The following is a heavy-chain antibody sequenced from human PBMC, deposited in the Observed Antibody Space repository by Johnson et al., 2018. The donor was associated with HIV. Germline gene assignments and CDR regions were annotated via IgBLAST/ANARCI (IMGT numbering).Heavy chain of an antibody. V-gene: IGHV3-9*01. Sequence: VQLVESGGGLVQPGRSLRLSCAASGFTFDDYAMHWVRQAPGKGLEWVSGISWNSGSTYYAYSVKGRFTISRDNSKNTLYLQMNSLRAEDTAVYYCARDLTSIAVAGTGAFDIWGQGTMVTVSS. D-gene: IGHD6-19*01. J-gene: IGHJ3*02. CDR3: ARDLTSIAVAGTGAFDI. CDR1: GFTFDDYA. CDR2: ISWNSGST.